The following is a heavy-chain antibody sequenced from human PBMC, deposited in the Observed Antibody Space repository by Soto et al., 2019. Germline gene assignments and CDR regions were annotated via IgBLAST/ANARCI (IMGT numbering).Heavy chain of an antibody. Sequence: SVKACSKACRVALTCRSRQWARHATGQGLEWMGWINPNSGGTNYAQKFQGWVTMTRDTSISTAYMELSRLRSDDTAVYYFQTDDYSDFPGQGMAFWLNGTTVLVIS. CDR1: RVALTCRS. D-gene: IGHD4-17*01. CDR2: INPNSGGT. CDR3: QTDDYSDFPGQGMAF. J-gene: IGHJ6*01. V-gene: IGHV1-2*04.